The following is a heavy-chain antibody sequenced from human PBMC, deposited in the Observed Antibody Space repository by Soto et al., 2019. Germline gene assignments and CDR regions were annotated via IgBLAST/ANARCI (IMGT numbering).Heavy chain of an antibody. V-gene: IGHV5-51*01. CDR3: ARQGGVVPAAPRYYRMDV. CDR1: GYSFTSYW. Sequence: GESLKISCKGSGYSFTSYWIGWVRQMPGKGLEWMGIIYPGDSDTRYSPSFQGQVTISADKSISTAYLQWSSLKASDTAMYYCARQGGVVPAAPRYYRMDVWGQGTTVTVSS. D-gene: IGHD2-2*01. J-gene: IGHJ6*02. CDR2: IYPGDSDT.